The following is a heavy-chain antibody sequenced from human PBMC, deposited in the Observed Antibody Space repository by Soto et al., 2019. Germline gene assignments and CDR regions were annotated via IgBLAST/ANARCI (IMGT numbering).Heavy chain of an antibody. CDR3: VRPLPSGRNYGLDV. V-gene: IGHV3-53*01. CDR1: GLTVSNAY. J-gene: IGHJ6*02. D-gene: IGHD3-10*01. CDR2: IYDNGTT. Sequence: EVQLVESGGGLIQPGGSLRLSCAASGLTVSNAYMAWVRQAPGMGLEWVSVIYDNGTTYYADSVKGRFTISRDTSTNTLSLQMDGLRAEDTAVYYCVRPLPSGRNYGLDVWGQGTTVTVSS.